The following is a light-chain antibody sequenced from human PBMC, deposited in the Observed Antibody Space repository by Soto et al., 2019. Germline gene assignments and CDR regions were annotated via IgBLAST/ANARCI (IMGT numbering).Light chain of an antibody. CDR2: VEVSGIY. V-gene: IGLV4-60*03. CDR1: SGHSGYI. CDR3: ETWDNDNVV. Sequence: QPVLTQSSAASASLGSSVKLTCTLSSGHSGYIIAWHLQQPGQAPRYLMRVEVSGIYNKGGGLPDRFSGSSSGADRHLVISNLQSEDEADYFCETWDNDNVVFGGGTKLTVL. J-gene: IGLJ2*01.